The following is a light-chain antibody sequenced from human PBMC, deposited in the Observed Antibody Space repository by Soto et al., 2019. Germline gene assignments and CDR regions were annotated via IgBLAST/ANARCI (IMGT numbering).Light chain of an antibody. Sequence: DFQMTQSPSSLSASVGDRVTITCRASQGISSFLAWYQQKPGKVPKLLIYAASTLQSGVPSRFSGSGSGTDFPLTISSLQPVDVATYYCQNYNSAPFTFGPGTKVEIK. J-gene: IGKJ3*01. CDR3: QNYNSAPFT. CDR2: AAS. CDR1: QGISSF. V-gene: IGKV1-27*01.